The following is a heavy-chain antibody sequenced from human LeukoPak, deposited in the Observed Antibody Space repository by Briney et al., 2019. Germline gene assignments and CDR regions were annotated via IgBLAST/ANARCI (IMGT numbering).Heavy chain of an antibody. D-gene: IGHD6-13*01. Sequence: GASVKVSCKASGYTFTSYAMNWVRQAPGQGLEWMGWINTNTGNTTYAQGFTGRFVFSLDTSVSTAYLQISSLKAEDTAVYYCARSPYSSSWYAKDYWGQGTLVTVSS. J-gene: IGHJ4*02. CDR3: ARSPYSSSWYAKDY. CDR1: GYTFTSYA. V-gene: IGHV7-4-1*02. CDR2: INTNTGNT.